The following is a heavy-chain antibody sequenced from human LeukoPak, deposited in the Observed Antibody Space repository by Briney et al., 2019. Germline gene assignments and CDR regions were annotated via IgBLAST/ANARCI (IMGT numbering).Heavy chain of an antibody. CDR3: ARAGIAVAGRAFDI. D-gene: IGHD6-19*01. J-gene: IGHJ3*02. CDR2: INHSGST. V-gene: IGHV4-34*01. CDR1: GGSFSGYY. Sequence: PSETLSLTCAVYGGSFSGYYRSWIRQPPGKGLEWIGEINHSGSTNYNPSLKSRVTISVDTSKNQFSLKLSSVTAADTAVYYCARAGIAVAGRAFDIWGQGTMVTVSS.